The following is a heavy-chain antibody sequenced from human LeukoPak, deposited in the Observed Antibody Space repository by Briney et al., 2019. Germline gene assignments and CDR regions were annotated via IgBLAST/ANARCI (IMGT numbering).Heavy chain of an antibody. Sequence: SETLSLTCTVSGGSISSGGYYWSWIRQHPGKGLEWIGYIYYSGSTYYNPSLKRRVTISVDTSKNQFSLKLSSVTAADTAVYYCARTLGRYSGYDFDYWGQGTLVTVSS. D-gene: IGHD5-12*01. CDR1: GGSISSGGYY. CDR3: ARTLGRYSGYDFDY. J-gene: IGHJ4*02. V-gene: IGHV4-31*03. CDR2: IYYSGST.